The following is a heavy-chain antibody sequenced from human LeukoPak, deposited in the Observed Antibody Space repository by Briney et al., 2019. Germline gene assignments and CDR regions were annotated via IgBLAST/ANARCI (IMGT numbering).Heavy chain of an antibody. CDR1: GGSISSGDYY. Sequence: SQTLSLTCTVSGGSISSGDYYWSWIRQPPGKGLEWIGYIYYSGSTYYNPSLKSRVTISVDTSKNQLSLKLSSVTAADTAVYYCARDRITIFGVVQNWFDPWGQGTLVTVSS. V-gene: IGHV4-30-4*08. CDR2: IYYSGST. D-gene: IGHD3-3*01. J-gene: IGHJ5*02. CDR3: ARDRITIFGVVQNWFDP.